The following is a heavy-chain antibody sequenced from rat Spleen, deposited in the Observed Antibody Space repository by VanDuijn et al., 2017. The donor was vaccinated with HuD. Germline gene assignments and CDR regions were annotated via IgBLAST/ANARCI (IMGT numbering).Heavy chain of an antibody. CDR1: GFTFSSFP. CDR2: ISTSGGST. Sequence: EVQLVESGGGLVQPGRSMKLSCAASGFTFSSFPMAWVRQAPTKGLEWVATISTSGGSTYYRDSVKGRFTISRDNAKSTLYLQMNSLRSEDTATYYCTRYWYFDFWGPGTMVTVSS. J-gene: IGHJ1*01. V-gene: IGHV5-46*01. CDR3: TRYWYFDF.